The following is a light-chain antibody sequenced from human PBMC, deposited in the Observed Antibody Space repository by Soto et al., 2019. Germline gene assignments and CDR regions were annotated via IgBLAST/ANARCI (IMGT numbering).Light chain of an antibody. J-gene: IGKJ1*01. CDR2: DAS. CDR1: QSISSW. Sequence: DIPMTQSPSTLSASVGDRVTITCRASQSISSWLAWYQQKPGKAPKLLIYDASSLESGVPSRFSGSGSGTEFTLTISSLQPDDFATYYCQHSRGFGQVTKVEIK. CDR3: QHSRG. V-gene: IGKV1-5*01.